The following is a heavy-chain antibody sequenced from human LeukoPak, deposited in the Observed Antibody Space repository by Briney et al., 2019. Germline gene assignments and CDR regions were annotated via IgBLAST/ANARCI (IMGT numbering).Heavy chain of an antibody. CDR3: ARSFDIQLCLFY. J-gene: IGHJ4*02. CDR1: GYTFTGYY. V-gene: IGHV1-2*02. D-gene: IGHD5-18*01. Sequence: ASVKVSCKASGYTFTGYYIHCVRQAPGQGLEWMGWINPNSGGTNYAQKFQGRVTMTRDTSISTAYMELSRLRSDDTAVYYCARSFDIQLCLFYWGQGTLVTVSS. CDR2: INPNSGGT.